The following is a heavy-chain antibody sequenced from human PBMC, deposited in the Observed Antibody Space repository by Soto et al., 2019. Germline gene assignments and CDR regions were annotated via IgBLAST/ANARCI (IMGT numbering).Heavy chain of an antibody. CDR3: ARLPVQLGATSQSQYYYMDV. Sequence: QLQLQESGPGLVKPSETLSLTCTVSGGSISSSSYYWGWIRQPPGKGLEWIGSIYYSGSTYYNPSLKSRVTISVDTSKNQFSLKLSSVTAADTAVYYCARLPVQLGATSQSQYYYMDVWGKGTTVTVSS. J-gene: IGHJ6*03. CDR1: GGSISSSSYY. D-gene: IGHD3-16*01. V-gene: IGHV4-39*01. CDR2: IYYSGST.